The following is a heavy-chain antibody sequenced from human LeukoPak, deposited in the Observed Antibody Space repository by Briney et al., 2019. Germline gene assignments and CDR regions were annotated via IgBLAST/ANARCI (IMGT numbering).Heavy chain of an antibody. J-gene: IGHJ4*02. Sequence: PSETLSLTCTVSGGSISPHYWTWIRQTPGKGLEWIGYVYYNGLTSYNASLWSRLILSVDTARNQVSLKLTSVTAADTAVYYCTRERSTVTFDYWGQGTLVTVSS. V-gene: IGHV4-59*11. D-gene: IGHD4-17*01. CDR1: GGSISPHY. CDR3: TRERSTVTFDY. CDR2: VYYNGLT.